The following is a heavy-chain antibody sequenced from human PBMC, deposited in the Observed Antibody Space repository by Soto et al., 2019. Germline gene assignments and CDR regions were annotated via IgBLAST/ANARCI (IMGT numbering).Heavy chain of an antibody. Sequence: EVQLVESGGGLVQPGGSLRLSCAASGFTFSSYWMSWVRQAPGKGLEWVANIKQDGSEKYYVDSVKGRFTISRDNAKNSLYLQMNSLRAEDTAVYYGARDRAGRGYSYGNPPLCDSCGQGTLVTVSS. D-gene: IGHD5-18*01. CDR3: ARDRAGRGYSYGNPPLCDS. V-gene: IGHV3-7*01. CDR2: IKQDGSEK. CDR1: GFTFSSYW. J-gene: IGHJ4*02.